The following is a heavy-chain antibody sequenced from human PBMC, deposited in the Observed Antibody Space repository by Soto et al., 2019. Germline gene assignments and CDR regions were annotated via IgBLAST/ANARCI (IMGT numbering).Heavy chain of an antibody. CDR3: ARAEWFGEFHYYFDY. CDR2: INAGNGNT. CDR1: GYTFTSYA. J-gene: IGHJ4*02. D-gene: IGHD3-10*01. Sequence: ASVKVSCKASGYTFTSYAMHWVRQAPGQRLEWMGWINAGNGNTKYLQKFQGRVTITRDTSASTAYMELSSLRSEDTAVYYCARAEWFGEFHYYFDYWGQGTLVTVSS. V-gene: IGHV1-3*01.